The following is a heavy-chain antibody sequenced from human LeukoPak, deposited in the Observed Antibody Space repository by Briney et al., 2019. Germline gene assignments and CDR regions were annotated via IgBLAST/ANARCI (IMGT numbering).Heavy chain of an antibody. CDR2: IYYTGSS. Sequence: PSETLSLTCTVSGGSISTYFWSWIRQPPGKGLEWIGYIYYTGSSNYNPSLKSRVTISVDTSKNQFSLKLTSVTAADMAVYYCARGGYYSYYYLDVWGKGTTVTVSS. CDR3: ARGGYYSYYYLDV. J-gene: IGHJ6*03. CDR1: GGSISTYF. V-gene: IGHV4-59*01.